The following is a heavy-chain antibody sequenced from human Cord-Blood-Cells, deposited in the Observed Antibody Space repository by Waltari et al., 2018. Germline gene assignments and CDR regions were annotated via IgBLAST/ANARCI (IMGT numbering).Heavy chain of an antibody. CDR1: GGSFSGYY. J-gene: IGHJ3*02. CDR2: INHSGST. V-gene: IGHV4-34*01. Sequence: QVQLQQWGAGLLKPSETLSLTCAVYGGSFSGYYWSWIRQPPGKGLEWIGEINHSGSTNYNPSLKSRVTISVDTSKNQFSLKLSSVTAADTVVYYCARGLNDAFDIWGQGTMVTVSS. CDR3: ARGLNDAFDI.